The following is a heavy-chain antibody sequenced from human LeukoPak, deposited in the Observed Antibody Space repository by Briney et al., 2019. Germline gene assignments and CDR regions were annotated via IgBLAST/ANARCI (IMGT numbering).Heavy chain of an antibody. CDR3: AKGSSSSFNFDL. J-gene: IGHJ2*01. V-gene: IGHV4-59*01. Sequence: LETLSLTCAVSGGSISSYYWSWIRQPPGKGLEWIGNFYYSGSTNYNPSLKSRVTISVDTSKSQSSLKVSSVTAADTAVYYCAKGSSSSFNFDLWGRGTLVTVSS. D-gene: IGHD6-13*01. CDR2: FYYSGST. CDR1: GGSISSYY.